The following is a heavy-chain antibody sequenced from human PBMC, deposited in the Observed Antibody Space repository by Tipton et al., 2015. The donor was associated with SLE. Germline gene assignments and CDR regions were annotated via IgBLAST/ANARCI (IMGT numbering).Heavy chain of an antibody. Sequence: LRLSCTVSGGSISSGGYYWSWIRQHPGKGLEWIEYIYYSGSTYYNPSLKSRVTISVDTSKNQFSLKLSSVTAADTAVYYCAREKEQQLGGGAFDIWGQGTMVTVSS. CDR2: IYYSGST. J-gene: IGHJ3*02. CDR3: AREKEQQLGGGAFDI. D-gene: IGHD6-13*01. V-gene: IGHV4-31*03. CDR1: GGSISSGGYY.